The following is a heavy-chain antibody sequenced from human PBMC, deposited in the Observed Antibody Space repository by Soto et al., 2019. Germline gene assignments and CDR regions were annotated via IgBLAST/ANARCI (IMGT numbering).Heavy chain of an antibody. D-gene: IGHD2-15*01. J-gene: IGHJ4*02. Sequence: GGSLRLSCAASGFIFSTNSMNWFRQVPGKGLQWLSSISSSGSFKSYGDSVKGRFTISRDNAKNSLFLQMNNLRADDTGLYFCARDPPHGGTSSWDADSWGQGTLVTVSS. CDR3: ARDPPHGGTSSWDADS. CDR1: GFIFSTNS. V-gene: IGHV3-21*01. CDR2: ISSSGSFK.